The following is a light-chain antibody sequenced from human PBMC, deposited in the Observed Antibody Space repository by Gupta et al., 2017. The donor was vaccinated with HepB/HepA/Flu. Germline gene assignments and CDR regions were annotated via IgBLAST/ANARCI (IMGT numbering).Light chain of an antibody. CDR1: SGSIASNY. V-gene: IGLV6-57*02. Sequence: NFMLTQPHSVSESPGKTVTISCTGSSGSIASNYVQWYQQRPGSAPTTVIYEDNQRPSGVPDRFSGSIDSSYNSASITISGLKTEDEADYYCQYYDYPNVVFGGGTKLTVL. CDR2: EDN. CDR3: QYYDYPNVV. J-gene: IGLJ2*01.